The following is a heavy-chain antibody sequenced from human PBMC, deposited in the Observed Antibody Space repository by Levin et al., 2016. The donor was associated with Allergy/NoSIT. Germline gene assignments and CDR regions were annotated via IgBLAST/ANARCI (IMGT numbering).Heavy chain of an antibody. CDR1: GYTFTTYG. CDR2: ISTKNGNR. CDR3: ARDNDYNMGV. Sequence: ASVKVSCKASGYTFTTYGISWVRKAPGQGLEWMGWISTKNGNRNFAQKFQDRVTMTTDTSTSTAYMELRSLRSDDTAVYYCARDNDYNMGVWGQGTTVTVSS. J-gene: IGHJ6*02. V-gene: IGHV1-18*04. D-gene: IGHD2-8*01.